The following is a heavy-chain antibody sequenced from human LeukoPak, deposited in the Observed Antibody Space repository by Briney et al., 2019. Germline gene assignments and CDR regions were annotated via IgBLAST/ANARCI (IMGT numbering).Heavy chain of an antibody. V-gene: IGHV3-23*01. D-gene: IGHD5-18*01. Sequence: PGGSLRLSCAASGFTFRSYAMSWVRQAPGKGLEWVSVISGNGGRTYYADSVKGRFTISRDNSKNTLYLQMNSLRDEDTAVYYCAKVRDLDTVLGRFDNWGQGTLVTVSS. CDR1: GFTFRSYA. J-gene: IGHJ5*02. CDR3: AKVRDLDTVLGRFDN. CDR2: ISGNGGRT.